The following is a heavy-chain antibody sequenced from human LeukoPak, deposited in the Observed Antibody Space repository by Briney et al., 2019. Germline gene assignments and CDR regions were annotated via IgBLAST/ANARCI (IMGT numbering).Heavy chain of an antibody. CDR3: ARSYYYDSSGADY. CDR1: GGTFSSNS. J-gene: IGHJ4*02. CDR2: IIPILGIT. V-gene: IGHV1-69*02. D-gene: IGHD3-22*01. Sequence: SVKVSCKASGGTFSSNSISWVRQAPGQGLEWMGRIIPILGITNYAQKFQGRVTITADKSTTTAYMELSSLRSEDTAVYYCARSYYYDSSGADYWGQGTLVTVSS.